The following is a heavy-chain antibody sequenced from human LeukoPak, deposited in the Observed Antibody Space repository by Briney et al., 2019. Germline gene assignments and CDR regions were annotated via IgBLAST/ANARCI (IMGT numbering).Heavy chain of an antibody. CDR3: ARDEGGSYFYWFDP. CDR1: GFTFDDYG. D-gene: IGHD1-26*01. Sequence: GGSLRLSCAASGFTFDDYGMSWVRQAPGKGLEWVSGINWNGGSTGYADSVKGRFTISRDNAKNSLYLQMNSLRAEDTALYYCARDEGGSYFYWFDPWGQGTLVTVSS. V-gene: IGHV3-20*04. J-gene: IGHJ5*02. CDR2: INWNGGST.